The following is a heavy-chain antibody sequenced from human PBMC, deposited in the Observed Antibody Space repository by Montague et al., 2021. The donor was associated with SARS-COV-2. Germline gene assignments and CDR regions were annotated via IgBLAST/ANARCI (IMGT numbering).Heavy chain of an antibody. V-gene: IGHV4-39*01. Sequence: SETLSLTCTVSGSSISSSSYYWGWIHQPPGKGLEWIGSIYYSGSTYYNPSLMSRVTISVDTSKNQFSLKLSSVTAADTAVYYCARHSGRDTIFGVVIIPDAFDIWGQGTMVTVSS. CDR3: ARHSGRDTIFGVVIIPDAFDI. CDR1: GSSISSSSYY. CDR2: IYYSGST. J-gene: IGHJ3*02. D-gene: IGHD3-3*01.